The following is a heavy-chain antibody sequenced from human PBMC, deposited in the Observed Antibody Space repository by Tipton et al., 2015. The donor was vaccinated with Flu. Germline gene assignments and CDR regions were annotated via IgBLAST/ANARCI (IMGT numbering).Heavy chain of an antibody. J-gene: IGHJ4*02. CDR3: AKDKPYTGGY. CDR1: GFTFSSYG. V-gene: IGHV3-30*18. CDR2: ISREGDDK. Sequence: SLRLSCAASGFTFSSYGMHWARQAPGKGLEWVAVISREGDDKYYGDSVKGRFTISRDNSRNTLNLQMNSLRPEDTAVYFCAKDKPYTGGYWGQGTLVTVSS. D-gene: IGHD3-16*01.